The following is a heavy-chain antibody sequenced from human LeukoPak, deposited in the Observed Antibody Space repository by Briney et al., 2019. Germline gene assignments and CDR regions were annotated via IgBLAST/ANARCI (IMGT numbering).Heavy chain of an antibody. CDR3: ARDLVAGISDDDY. CDR2: IWYDRSNK. D-gene: IGHD6-19*01. V-gene: IGHV3-33*01. CDR1: GFTFSSYG. J-gene: IGHJ4*02. Sequence: GRSLRLSCAASGFTFSSYGMHWVRQAPGKGLEWVAVIWYDRSNKYYADSVKGRFTISRDNSKNTLYLQMNSLRAEDTAVYYCARDLVAGISDDDYWGQGTLVTVSS.